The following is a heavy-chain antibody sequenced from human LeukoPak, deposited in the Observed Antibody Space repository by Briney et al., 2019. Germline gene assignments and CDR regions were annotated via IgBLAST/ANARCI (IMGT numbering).Heavy chain of an antibody. Sequence: GSGPTLVNPTQTLTLTCTFSGFSLSTSGVGVGWIRQPPGKALEWLALIYWNNDRPYSPSLKSRLAITKDTSRNQVVLTMTNMDPVDTATYYCAHRLGFGSWSSYYFDYWGQGTLVTVSS. D-gene: IGHD6-13*01. CDR3: AHRLGFGSWSSYYFDY. V-gene: IGHV2-5*01. J-gene: IGHJ4*02. CDR2: IYWNNDR. CDR1: GFSLSTSGVG.